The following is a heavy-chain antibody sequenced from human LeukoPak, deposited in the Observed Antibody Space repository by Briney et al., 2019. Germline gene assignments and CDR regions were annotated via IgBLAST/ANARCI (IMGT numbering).Heavy chain of an antibody. Sequence: GGSLSLSCAASGFTFDDYGMSWVRQAPGKGLEWVSGINWNGGSTGYADSVKGRFTISRDNAKNSLYLQMNSLRAEDTAVYYCARVNYAKMGAFDIWGQGTMVTVSS. CDR1: GFTFDDYG. D-gene: IGHD2-2*01. V-gene: IGHV3-20*04. J-gene: IGHJ3*02. CDR2: INWNGGST. CDR3: ARVNYAKMGAFDI.